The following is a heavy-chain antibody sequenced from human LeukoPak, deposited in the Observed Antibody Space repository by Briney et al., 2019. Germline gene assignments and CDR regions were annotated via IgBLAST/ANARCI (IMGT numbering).Heavy chain of an antibody. CDR1: GFTFSSYG. J-gene: IGHJ3*02. V-gene: IGHV3-30*18. CDR3: AKDSPSDCSGGSCYSAFDI. D-gene: IGHD2-15*01. CDR2: ISYDGGNK. Sequence: GGSLRLSCAASGFTFSSYGMHWVRQAPGKGLEWVAVISYDGGNKYYADSVKGRFTISRDNSKNTLYLQMNSLGAEDTAVYYCAKDSPSDCSGGSCYSAFDIWGQGTMVTVSS.